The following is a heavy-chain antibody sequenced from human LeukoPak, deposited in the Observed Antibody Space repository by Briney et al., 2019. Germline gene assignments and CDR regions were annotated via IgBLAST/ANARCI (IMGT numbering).Heavy chain of an antibody. V-gene: IGHV4-61*02. CDR3: ARKGLERRRAFDI. J-gene: IGHJ3*02. CDR2: IYTSGST. Sequence: SETLSLTCTVSGGSISSGSYYWSWFRQPAGKGLEWIGRIYTSGSTNYNPSLKSRVTISVDTSKNQFSLKLSSVTAADTAVYYCARKGLERRRAFDIWGQGTMVTVSS. CDR1: GGSISSGSYY. D-gene: IGHD1-1*01.